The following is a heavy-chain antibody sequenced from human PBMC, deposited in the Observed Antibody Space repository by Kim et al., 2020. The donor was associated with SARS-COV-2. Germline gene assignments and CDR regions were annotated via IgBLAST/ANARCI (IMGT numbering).Heavy chain of an antibody. CDR3: ARADQWRAFDI. V-gene: IGHV4-59*01. D-gene: IGHD6-19*01. CDR2: T. Sequence: TNHTPSLKSRVTISGDTSKNQFSLKLTAVTAADTAVYYCARADQWRAFDIWGQGTLVTVSS. J-gene: IGHJ3*02.